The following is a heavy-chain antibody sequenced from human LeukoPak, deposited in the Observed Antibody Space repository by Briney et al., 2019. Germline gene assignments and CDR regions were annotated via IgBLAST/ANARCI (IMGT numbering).Heavy chain of an antibody. Sequence: SETLSLTCTVSGGSISNYYWSWIRQPPGKGLELIGYIYSSGSTNYNPSLRSRVSIAIDTSKSQFSLKLNYVTAADTAVYYCARDSRGYYGDAFDIWGQGTMVTVSS. CDR1: GGSISNYY. CDR3: ARDSRGYYGDAFDI. J-gene: IGHJ3*02. D-gene: IGHD3-22*01. CDR2: IYSSGST. V-gene: IGHV4-4*08.